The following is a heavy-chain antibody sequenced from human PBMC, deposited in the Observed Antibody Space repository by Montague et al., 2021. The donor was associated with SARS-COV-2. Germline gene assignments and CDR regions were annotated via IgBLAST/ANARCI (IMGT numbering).Heavy chain of an antibody. V-gene: IGHV4-4*07. D-gene: IGHD3-16*01. Sequence: SETLSLTCSISGVSITSYYYYWVRQPPGKGLEWNGLISASGSTNSSHTLKSRVRVSIANPTNQFSLKLESLTAADTAVYYCVRDGGNWYYFDYWGQGALVTVSS. J-gene: IGHJ4*02. CDR1: GVSITSYY. CDR3: VRDGGNWYYFDY. CDR2: ISASGST.